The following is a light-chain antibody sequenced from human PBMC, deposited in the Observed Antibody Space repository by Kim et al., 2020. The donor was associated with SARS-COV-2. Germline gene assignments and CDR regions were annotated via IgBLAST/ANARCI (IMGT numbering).Light chain of an antibody. V-gene: IGLV3-1*01. CDR2: YDN. J-gene: IGLJ2*01. CDR1: KLGDKH. CDR3: QAWDSDTVV. Sequence: SYELTQPPSVSVSPGQTASITCSGDKLGDKHACWYQQKPGQSPVLVIYYDNKRPSGIRERFSGSNSGNTATLTISGTQAMDEADYYCQAWDSDTVVFGGGT.